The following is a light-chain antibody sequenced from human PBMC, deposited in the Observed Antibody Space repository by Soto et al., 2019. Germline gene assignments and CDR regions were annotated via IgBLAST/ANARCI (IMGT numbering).Light chain of an antibody. CDR2: AAS. Sequence: DIQMAQSPSSLSASVGARVTVTCRASQTIITYLNWYQQKPGRAPKLLIYAASTLQSGVPSRFRGSGSGTDFALTISSLRPDDFATYYCQQSYSTPWTFGEGTKVDIK. CDR1: QTIITY. V-gene: IGKV1-39*01. J-gene: IGKJ1*01. CDR3: QQSYSTPWT.